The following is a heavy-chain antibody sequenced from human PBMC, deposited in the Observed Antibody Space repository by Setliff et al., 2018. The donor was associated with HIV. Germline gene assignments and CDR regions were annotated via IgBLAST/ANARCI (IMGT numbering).Heavy chain of an antibody. J-gene: IGHJ3*01. D-gene: IGHD1-1*01. CDR1: GHSFTTYF. CDR2: INPSGGEP. CDR3: ANPHDGGAFDV. Sequence: ASVKVSCKASGHSFTTYFLHWVRQAPGQGLEWMGMINPSGGEPSYAQRFQGRITITADELTSTAYMDLNSLKSEDSAVYYCANPHDGGAFDVWGQGTAVTVSS. V-gene: IGHV1-46*01.